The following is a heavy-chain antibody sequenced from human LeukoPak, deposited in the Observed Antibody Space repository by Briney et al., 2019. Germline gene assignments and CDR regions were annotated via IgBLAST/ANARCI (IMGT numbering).Heavy chain of an antibody. CDR3: ARDEGPGDYYYYYYMDV. CDR1: GFTFSDYD. D-gene: IGHD3-10*01. V-gene: IGHV3-13*01. J-gene: IGHJ6*03. CDR2: ISTAGDT. Sequence: GESLRLSCAASGFTFSDYDMHWVRHATGKGLEWVSAISTAGDTYYTGSVKGRFTISRENAKNSLYLQMNSLRAGDTAVYYCARDEGPGDYYYYYYMDVWGKGTTVTVSS.